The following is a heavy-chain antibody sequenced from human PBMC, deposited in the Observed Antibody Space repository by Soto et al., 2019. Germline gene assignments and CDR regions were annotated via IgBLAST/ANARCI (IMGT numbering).Heavy chain of an antibody. CDR2: IYHRGSP. J-gene: IGHJ4*02. CDR3: ARKPDY. CDR1: GGSITSSNW. V-gene: IGHV4-4*02. Sequence: QVQLQESGPGLVKPSGTLSLTCAASGGSITSSNWWSWVRQPPGQGLEWIGEIYHRGSPNYSPSLQIRVTTSVDKSKNQFSLKLSSVTAADTAVYYCARKPDYWGQGTLVTVSS.